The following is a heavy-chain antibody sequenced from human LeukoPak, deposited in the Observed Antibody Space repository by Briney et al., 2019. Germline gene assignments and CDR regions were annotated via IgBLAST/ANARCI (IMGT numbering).Heavy chain of an antibody. Sequence: SETLSLTCAVYGGSFSGYYWSWIRQPPGKGLEWIGEINHSGSTNYNPSLKSRVTISVDTSKNQFSLKLSAVTAADTAVYFCARRDDSSGYHKIFDYWGPGTLVTVSS. D-gene: IGHD3-22*01. J-gene: IGHJ4*02. CDR1: GGSFSGYY. CDR2: INHSGST. V-gene: IGHV4-34*01. CDR3: ARRDDSSGYHKIFDY.